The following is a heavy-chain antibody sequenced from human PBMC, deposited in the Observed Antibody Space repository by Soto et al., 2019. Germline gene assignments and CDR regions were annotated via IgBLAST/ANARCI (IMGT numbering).Heavy chain of an antibody. CDR3: ARGVFRALREDYFDY. Sequence: SVKVSCKASGGTFSSYAISWVRQAPGQGLEWMGGIIPIFGTANYAQKFQGRVTITADESTSTAYMELSSLRSEDTAVYYCARGVFRALREDYFDYWGQGTLVTVSS. CDR1: GGTFSSYA. J-gene: IGHJ4*02. V-gene: IGHV1-69*13. D-gene: IGHD1-26*01. CDR2: IIPIFGTA.